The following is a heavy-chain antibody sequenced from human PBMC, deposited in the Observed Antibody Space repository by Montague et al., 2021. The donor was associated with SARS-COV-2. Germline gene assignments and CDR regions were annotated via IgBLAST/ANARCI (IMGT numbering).Heavy chain of an antibody. J-gene: IGHJ2*01. D-gene: IGHD2-2*01. CDR2: IYWSDDK. CDR3: AHPRAYCSDTTSYRNVHFDP. Sequence: PALVKPTQTLTLTCTFSGFSLKTSGEGVGWIRQSPGKAPEWLALIYWSDDKNYSPSLKSRLTISKDTSKNQVVLSMTNMGPVDTATYYCAHPRAYCSDTTSYRNVHFDPWGRGPLVPVSP. V-gene: IGHV2-5*01. CDR1: GFSLKTSGEG.